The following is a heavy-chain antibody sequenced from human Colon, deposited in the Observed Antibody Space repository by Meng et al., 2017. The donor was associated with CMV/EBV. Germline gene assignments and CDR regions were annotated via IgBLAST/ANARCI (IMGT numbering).Heavy chain of an antibody. CDR3: ARGADYLNFWSGYAY. Sequence: GGSLRLSCAASGFTFSSYWMHWVRQAPGKGLVWVSSIGGGGFNAYYTEAVKGRFTISRDNSRNTLYLEVSSLRADDTAVYYCARGADYLNFWSGYAYWGQGTLVTVSS. J-gene: IGHJ4*02. CDR1: GFTFSSYW. D-gene: IGHD3-3*01. V-gene: IGHV3-23*01. CDR2: IGGGGFNA.